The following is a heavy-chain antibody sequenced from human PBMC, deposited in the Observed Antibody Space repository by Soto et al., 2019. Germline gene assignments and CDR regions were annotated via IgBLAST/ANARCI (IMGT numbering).Heavy chain of an antibody. J-gene: IGHJ6*02. V-gene: IGHV1-58*02. Sequence: SVKVSCKASGFDFGSFGIPFLRQTRGRGLEWIGWIVVVSGSTNYARHFQGRVAISRDMSSSTAYLDLSDLKSDDTAVYFCSADHPHMAMGWPVWGQGTTVTVS. CDR3: SADHPHMAMGWPV. CDR2: IVVVSGST. CDR1: GFDFGSFG. D-gene: IGHD1-26*01.